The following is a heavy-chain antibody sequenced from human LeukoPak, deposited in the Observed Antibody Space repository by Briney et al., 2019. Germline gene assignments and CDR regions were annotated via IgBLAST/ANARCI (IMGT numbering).Heavy chain of an antibody. CDR1: GGSFSGSY. Sequence: PSETLSLTCAVYGGSFSGSYWSWIRQPPGKGLEWIGEINHSGSTNYNPSLKSRVTISVDTSKNQFSLKLSSVTAADTAVYYCARGGIRITMVRGVIFSRFDYWGQGTLVTVSS. D-gene: IGHD3-10*01. CDR3: ARGGIRITMVRGVIFSRFDY. J-gene: IGHJ4*02. V-gene: IGHV4-34*01. CDR2: INHSGST.